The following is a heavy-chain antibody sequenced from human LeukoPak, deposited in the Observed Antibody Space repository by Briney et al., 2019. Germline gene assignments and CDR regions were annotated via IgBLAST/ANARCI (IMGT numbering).Heavy chain of an antibody. CDR3: ARQYYYGSGSYYNVMGPRFDY. J-gene: IGHJ4*02. V-gene: IGHV4-39*01. CDR1: GGSISSSTYY. Sequence: PSETLSLTCTVSGGSISSSTYYWGWIRQPPGKGLEWIGEINHSGSTNYNPSLKSRVTISVDTSKNQFSLKLSSVTAADTAVYYCARQYYYGSGSYYNVMGPRFDYWGQGTLVTVSS. CDR2: INHSGST. D-gene: IGHD3-10*01.